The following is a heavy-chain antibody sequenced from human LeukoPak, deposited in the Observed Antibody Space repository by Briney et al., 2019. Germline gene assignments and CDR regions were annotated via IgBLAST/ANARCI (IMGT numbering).Heavy chain of an antibody. CDR1: GGTFSSYA. CDR2: IIPIFGTA. Sequence: SVKVSCKASGGTFSSYAISWVRQAPGQGLEWMGGIIPIFGTANYAQKFQGRVTITTDESTSTAYMELSSLRSEDTAVYYCATRSRSLYSSSPVFDYWGQGTLVTVSS. CDR3: ATRSRSLYSSSPVFDY. J-gene: IGHJ4*02. V-gene: IGHV1-69*05. D-gene: IGHD6-6*01.